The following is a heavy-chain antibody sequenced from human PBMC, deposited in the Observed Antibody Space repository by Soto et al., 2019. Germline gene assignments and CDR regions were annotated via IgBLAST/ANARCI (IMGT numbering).Heavy chain of an antibody. Sequence: PGGSLRLSCAASGFTFSSYAMIWVRQAPGKGLEWVSAISGSGGSTYDGDSAKGRFTVSRDNSKSTLYLQMNSLKAEDSAIYYCAKGYGDQAQFEYWGQGILVTVSS. CDR3: AKGYGDQAQFEY. J-gene: IGHJ4*02. D-gene: IGHD4-17*01. CDR1: GFTFSSYA. CDR2: ISGSGGST. V-gene: IGHV3-23*01.